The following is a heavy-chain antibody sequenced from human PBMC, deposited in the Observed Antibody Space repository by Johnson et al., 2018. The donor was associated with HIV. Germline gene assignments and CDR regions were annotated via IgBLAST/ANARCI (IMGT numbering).Heavy chain of an antibody. Sequence: QVQLVESGGGVVQPGRSLRLSCAASGFTFSSYAMHWVRQAPGKGLEWVAVISYDGSTKYYADSVKGRFTISRDNAKNSLHMQMNSLRAEDTALYYCAQEIGAVAGRKDAFDIWGQGTMVTVSS. CDR3: AQEIGAVAGRKDAFDI. CDR1: GFTFSSYA. J-gene: IGHJ3*02. D-gene: IGHD6-19*01. V-gene: IGHV3-30-3*02. CDR2: ISYDGSTK.